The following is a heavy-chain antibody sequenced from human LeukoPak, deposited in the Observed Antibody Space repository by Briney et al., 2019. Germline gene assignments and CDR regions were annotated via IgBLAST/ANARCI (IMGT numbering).Heavy chain of an antibody. CDR1: GGSFSGYY. V-gene: IGHV4-34*01. CDR2: INHSGST. D-gene: IGHD3-22*01. Sequence: SETLSLTCAVYGGSFSGYYWSWIRQPPGKGLEWIGEINHSGSTNYNPSLKSRVTISVDTSKNQFSLKLSSVTAADTAVYYCASRDSSGHAIWGQGTNGHRLF. CDR3: ASRDSSGHAI. J-gene: IGHJ3*02.